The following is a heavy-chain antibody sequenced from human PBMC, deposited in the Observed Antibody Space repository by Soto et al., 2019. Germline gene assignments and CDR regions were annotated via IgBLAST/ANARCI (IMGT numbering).Heavy chain of an antibody. D-gene: IGHD3-22*01. J-gene: IGHJ5*02. CDR3: ARDLNPISSSGYPNWFDP. Sequence: ASVKVSFKASGYTFTSYYMHWVRQAPGQGLEWMGIINPSGGSTSYAQKFQGRVTMTRDTSTSTVYMELSSLRSEDTAVYYCARDLNPISSSGYPNWFDPWGQGTLVTVSS. CDR2: INPSGGST. CDR1: GYTFTSYY. V-gene: IGHV1-46*01.